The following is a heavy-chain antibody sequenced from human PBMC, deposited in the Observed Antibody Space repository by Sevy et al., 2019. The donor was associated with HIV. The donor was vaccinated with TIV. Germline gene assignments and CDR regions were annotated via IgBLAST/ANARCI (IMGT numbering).Heavy chain of an antibody. Sequence: GGSLRLSCAASGFSLDSYRMSWVRQTPGKGLEWVANIKQDGSVTYYVDSVKGRFTISRDNARNLVYLQMNSLRVEDTALYYCVRAVAAHDSFWGQGTLVTVSS. D-gene: IGHD6-13*01. V-gene: IGHV3-7*01. CDR1: GFSLDSYR. CDR2: IKQDGSVT. J-gene: IGHJ4*02. CDR3: VRAVAAHDSF.